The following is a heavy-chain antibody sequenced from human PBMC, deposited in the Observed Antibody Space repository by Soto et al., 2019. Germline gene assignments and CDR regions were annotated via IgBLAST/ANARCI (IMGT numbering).Heavy chain of an antibody. V-gene: IGHV3-15*01. CDR2: IKSKTDGGTT. D-gene: IGHD5-12*01. J-gene: IGHJ4*02. CDR1: GFTFSNAW. Sequence: GGSLRLSCAASGFTFSNAWMSWVRQAPGKGLEWVGRIKSKTDGGTTDYAAPVKGRFTISRDDSKNTLYLQMNSLKTEATAVYYCTTAFNAGWLQRDYWGQGTLVTVSS. CDR3: TTAFNAGWLQRDY.